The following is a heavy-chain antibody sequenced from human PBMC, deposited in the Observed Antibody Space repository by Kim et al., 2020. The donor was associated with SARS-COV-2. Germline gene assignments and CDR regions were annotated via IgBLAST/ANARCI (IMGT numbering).Heavy chain of an antibody. V-gene: IGHV4-30-4*01. Sequence: SETLSLTCTVSGGSISSGDYYWSWIRQPPGKGLEWIGYIYYSGSTYYNPSLKSRVTISVDTSKNQFSLKLSSVTAADTAVYYCARTLVGAYYFDYWGQGTLVTVSS. J-gene: IGHJ4*02. CDR2: IYYSGST. D-gene: IGHD1-26*01. CDR3: ARTLVGAYYFDY. CDR1: GGSISSGDYY.